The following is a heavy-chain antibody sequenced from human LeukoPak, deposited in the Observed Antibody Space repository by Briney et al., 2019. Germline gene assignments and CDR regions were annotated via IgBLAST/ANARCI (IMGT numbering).Heavy chain of an antibody. CDR3: ARRTIDSHAFDI. CDR2: INSDGSST. D-gene: IGHD3-22*01. CDR1: GFTFSSYW. V-gene: IGHV3-74*01. J-gene: IGHJ3*02. Sequence: PGGSLRLSCAASGFTFSSYWMHWVRQAPGKGPVWVSRINSDGSSTSYADSVKGRFTISRDNAKNTLYLQMNSLRAEDTAVYYCARRTIDSHAFDIWGQGTMVTVSS.